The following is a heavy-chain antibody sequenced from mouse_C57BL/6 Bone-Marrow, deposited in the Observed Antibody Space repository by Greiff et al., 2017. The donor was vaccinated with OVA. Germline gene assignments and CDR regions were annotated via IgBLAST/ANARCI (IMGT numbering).Heavy chain of an antibody. Sequence: EVNLVESGGDLVKPGGSLKLSCAASGFTFSSYGMSWVRQTPDKGLEWVATISSGGSNTYYPARVKGRVTISRDNAKNTLYLQMTSLKSEDTDMYYCAQHGGMVADDYWGQGTTLTVSS. J-gene: IGHJ2*01. CDR1: GFTFSSYG. V-gene: IGHV5-6*01. CDR3: AQHGGMVADDY. D-gene: IGHD2-10*02. CDR2: ISSGGSNT.